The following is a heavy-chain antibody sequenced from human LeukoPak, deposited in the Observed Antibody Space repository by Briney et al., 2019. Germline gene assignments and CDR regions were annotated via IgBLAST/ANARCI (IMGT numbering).Heavy chain of an antibody. V-gene: IGHV4-59*01. CDR1: GGSISSYY. J-gene: IGHJ4*02. CDR3: AREGYCTNGVCYTPFDY. D-gene: IGHD2-8*01. CDR2: IYYSGST. Sequence: KPSETLSLTCTVSGGSISSYYWSWIRQPPGKGLEWIGYIYYSGSTNYNPSLKSRVTISVDTSKNQFSLKLSSVTAADTAVYYCAREGYCTNGVCYTPFDYWGQGTLVTVSS.